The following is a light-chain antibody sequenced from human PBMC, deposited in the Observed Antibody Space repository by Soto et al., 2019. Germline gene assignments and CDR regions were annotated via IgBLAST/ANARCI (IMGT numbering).Light chain of an antibody. Sequence: EIVLTQSPATLSLSPGERSTFSCTASQSVNSNLAWYQQKAGQAPRLLIYGTSTRATGIPDRFSGSGSGTDFTLTISRLEPEDFAVYYCQQYGSSLWTFGQGTKVDI. CDR3: QQYGSSLWT. CDR2: GTS. J-gene: IGKJ1*01. V-gene: IGKV3-20*01. CDR1: QSVNSN.